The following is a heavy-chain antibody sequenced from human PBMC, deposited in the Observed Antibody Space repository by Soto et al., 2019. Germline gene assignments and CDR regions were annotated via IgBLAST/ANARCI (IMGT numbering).Heavy chain of an antibody. CDR1: GGSVSSGSYY. CDR2: IYYSGST. CDR3: ARALRAYCGGDCYSAYFDY. Sequence: SETLSLTCTVSGGSVSSGSYYWSWIRQPPGKGLEWIGYIYYSGSTNYNPSLRSRVTISVDTSKNQFSLKLSSVTAADTAVYYCARALRAYCGGDCYSAYFDYWGQGTLVTVSS. D-gene: IGHD2-21*02. J-gene: IGHJ4*02. V-gene: IGHV4-61*01.